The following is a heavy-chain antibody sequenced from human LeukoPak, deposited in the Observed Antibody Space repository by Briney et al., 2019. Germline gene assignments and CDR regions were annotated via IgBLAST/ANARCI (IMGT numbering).Heavy chain of an antibody. CDR3: ARHRPILRYFDWLLNDAFDI. D-gene: IGHD3-9*01. CDR2: IYTSGST. V-gene: IGHV4-4*07. Sequence: SETLSLTCTVSGGSISSYYWSWIRQPAGKGLEWIGRIYTSGSTNYNPSLKSRVTISVDTSKNQFSLKLSSVTPADTAVYYCARHRPILRYFDWLLNDAFDIWGQGTMVTVSS. CDR1: GGSISSYY. J-gene: IGHJ3*02.